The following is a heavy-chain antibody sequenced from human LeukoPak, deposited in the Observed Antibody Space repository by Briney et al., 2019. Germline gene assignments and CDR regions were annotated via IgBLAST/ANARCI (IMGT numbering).Heavy chain of an antibody. J-gene: IGHJ6*02. CDR2: INPNSGGT. CDR1: GYTFTGYY. V-gene: IGHV1-2*04. Sequence: ASVKVSCKASGYTFTGYYMHWVRQAPGQGLEWMGWINPNSGGTNYAQKFQGWVTITRDTSASTAYMELSSLRSEDTAVYYCARGSSWLPDYYYYGMDVWGQGTTVTVSS. D-gene: IGHD6-13*01. CDR3: ARGSSWLPDYYYYGMDV.